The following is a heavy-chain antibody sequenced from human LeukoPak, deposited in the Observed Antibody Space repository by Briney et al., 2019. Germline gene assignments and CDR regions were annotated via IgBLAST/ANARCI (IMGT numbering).Heavy chain of an antibody. CDR2: INPSGGST. V-gene: IGHV1-46*01. D-gene: IGHD6-19*01. CDR3: ARVLSEDSSGWGAGFDY. CDR1: GYTFTSYY. J-gene: IGHJ4*02. Sequence: ASVKVSCKASGYTFTSYYMHWVRQAPGQGLEWMGIINPSGGSTSYAQKFQGRVTMTRDTSTSTVYMELSSLRSEDTAVYYCARVLSEDSSGWGAGFDYWGQGTLVTVSS.